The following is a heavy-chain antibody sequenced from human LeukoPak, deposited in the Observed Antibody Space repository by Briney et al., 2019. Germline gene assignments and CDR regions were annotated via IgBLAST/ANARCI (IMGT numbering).Heavy chain of an antibody. V-gene: IGHV4-59*01. CDR1: GGSISSYY. Sequence: SETLSLTCTVSGGSISSYYWSWIRQPPGKGLVWIGYIYYSGSTDYNPSLKSRVTISVDTPKNQFSLKLSSVTAADTAVYYCARGGSSSWYDYWGQGTLVTVSS. D-gene: IGHD6-13*01. CDR3: ARGGSSSWYDY. J-gene: IGHJ4*02. CDR2: IYYSGST.